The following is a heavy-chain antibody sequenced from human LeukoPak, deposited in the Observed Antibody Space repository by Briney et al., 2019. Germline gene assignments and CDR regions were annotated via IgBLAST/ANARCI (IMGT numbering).Heavy chain of an antibody. V-gene: IGHV1-69*04. D-gene: IGHD2-2*01. Sequence: SVKVSCKASGGTFSSYTISWVRQAPGQGLEWMGRIIPILGIANYAQKFQGRVTITADKSTSTAYMELSSLRPEDTAVYYCARDGLSGYCSSTSCYTSPVDYWGQGTLVTVSS. CDR1: GGTFSSYT. CDR2: IIPILGIA. CDR3: ARDGLSGYCSSTSCYTSPVDY. J-gene: IGHJ4*02.